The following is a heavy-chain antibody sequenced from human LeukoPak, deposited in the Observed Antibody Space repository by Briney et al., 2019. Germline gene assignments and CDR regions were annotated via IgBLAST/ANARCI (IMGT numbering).Heavy chain of an antibody. V-gene: IGHV1-18*01. J-gene: IGHJ4*02. CDR3: ARGRGGSYIDY. D-gene: IGHD1-26*01. Sequence: ASVKVSCKASGYTFTSYGISWVRQAPGQGLEWMGWISAYNGNTNYAQKLQGRVTMTRNTSISTAYMELSSLRSEDTAVYYCARGRGGSYIDYWGQGTLVTVSS. CDR1: GYTFTSYG. CDR2: ISAYNGNT.